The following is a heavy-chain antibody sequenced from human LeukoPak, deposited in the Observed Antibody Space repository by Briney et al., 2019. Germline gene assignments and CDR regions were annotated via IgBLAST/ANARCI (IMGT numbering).Heavy chain of an antibody. Sequence: SETLSLTCAVYGGSFSGYYWSWIRQPPGKGLEWIGEINHSGSTNYNPSLKSRVTISVDTSRNQFSLKLISVTAADTAVYYCARGIWFDPWGQGTLVTVSS. CDR3: ARGIWFDP. CDR1: GGSFSGYY. CDR2: INHSGST. J-gene: IGHJ5*02. V-gene: IGHV4-34*01.